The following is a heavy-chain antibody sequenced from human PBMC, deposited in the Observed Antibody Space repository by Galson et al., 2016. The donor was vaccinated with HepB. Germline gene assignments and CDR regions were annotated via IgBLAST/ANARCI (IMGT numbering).Heavy chain of an antibody. V-gene: IGHV3-23*01. J-gene: IGHJ4*02. D-gene: IGHD3-10*01. CDR2: ITKSGGDT. CDR3: AKESGSLWFGETDYFDF. Sequence: SLRLSCAASGFTFRGYAMGWVRQAPGKGPEWVSSITKSGGDTYYADSVKGRFTISRDNSKNTLSLQMNGLSAGDTALYYCAKESGSLWFGETDYFDFWGQGALVTVSS. CDR1: GFTFRGYA.